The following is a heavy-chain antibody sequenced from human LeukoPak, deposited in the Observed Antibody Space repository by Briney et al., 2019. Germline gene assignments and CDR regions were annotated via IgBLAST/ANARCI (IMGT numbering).Heavy chain of an antibody. CDR2: IYYSGST. CDR1: GGSISSGTYY. Sequence: SETLSLTCTVSGGSISSGTYYWGWIRQPPGKGLEWIGSIYYSGSTYYNPSLKSRVTISVDTSKNQFSLKLSSVTAADTAVYYCARPSRGWYGYFDLWGRGTLVTVSS. V-gene: IGHV4-39*01. J-gene: IGHJ2*01. D-gene: IGHD6-19*01. CDR3: ARPSRGWYGYFDL.